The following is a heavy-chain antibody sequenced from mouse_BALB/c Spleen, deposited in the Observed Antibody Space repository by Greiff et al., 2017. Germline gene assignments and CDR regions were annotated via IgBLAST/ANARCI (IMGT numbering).Heavy chain of an antibody. CDR3: ARRGELAWFAY. CDR1: GFAFSSYD. J-gene: IGHJ3*01. CDR2: ISSGGGST. Sequence: EVKLMESGGGLVKPGGSLKLSCAASGFAFSSYDMSWVRQTPEKRLEWVAYISSGGGSTYYPDTVKGRFTISRDNAKNTLYLQMSSLKSEDTAMYYCARRGELAWFAYWGQGTLVTVSA. V-gene: IGHV5-12-1*01.